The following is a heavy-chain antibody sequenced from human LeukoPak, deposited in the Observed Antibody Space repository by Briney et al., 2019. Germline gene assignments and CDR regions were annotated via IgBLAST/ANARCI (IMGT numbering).Heavy chain of an antibody. V-gene: IGHV1-2*02. CDR3: ARARWLQLSPGLFDY. CDR1: RYTFTGYY. J-gene: IGHJ4*02. Sequence: ASVKVSCKASRYTFTGYYTHWVRQAPGQGLGWMGWINPNRGGTNYAQKFQGRVTMTRDTSISTAYMELSRLRSDDTAVYYCARARWLQLSPGLFDYWGQRTLVTVSS. D-gene: IGHD5-24*01. CDR2: INPNRGGT.